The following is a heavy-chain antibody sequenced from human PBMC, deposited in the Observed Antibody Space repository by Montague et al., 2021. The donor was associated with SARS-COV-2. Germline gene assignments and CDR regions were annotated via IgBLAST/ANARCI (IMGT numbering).Heavy chain of an antibody. V-gene: IGHV4-59*12. CDR3: ARFRIWNHLYGMDV. Sequence: SETLSLTCSVSGGSFSPYYWTWIRQTPGGGLEWIAYVSHTGSTXXXPSXXXRVSVFVDSSKSQFSLELSSVTAADTAIYYCARFRIWNHLYGMDVWGQGTTVIVSS. D-gene: IGHD2-15*01. CDR1: GGSFSPYY. J-gene: IGHJ6*02. CDR2: VSHTGST.